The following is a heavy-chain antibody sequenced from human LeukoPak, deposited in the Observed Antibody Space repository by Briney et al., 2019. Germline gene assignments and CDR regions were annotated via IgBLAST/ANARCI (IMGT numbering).Heavy chain of an antibody. V-gene: IGHV3-30*02. J-gene: IGHJ5*02. CDR2: IRYDGSNK. Sequence: GGSLRLSCAASGFTFSSYGMHWVRQAPGKGLEWVAFIRYDGSNKYYADSVKGRFTISRDNSKNTLYLQMNSLRSEDTAVYYCARGDRGIAARRRWFDPWGQGTLVTVSS. CDR1: GFTFSSYG. CDR3: ARGDRGIAARRRWFDP. D-gene: IGHD6-6*01.